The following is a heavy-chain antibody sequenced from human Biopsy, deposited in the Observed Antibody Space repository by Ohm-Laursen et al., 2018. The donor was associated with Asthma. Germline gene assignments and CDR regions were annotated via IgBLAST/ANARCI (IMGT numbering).Heavy chain of an antibody. D-gene: IGHD6-19*01. J-gene: IGHJ6*02. CDR2: LMTVFGTT. CDR3: ARCQVGYSSGWSLLLKKIYYSGMDV. V-gene: IGHV1-69*13. CDR1: GGTFSNFA. Sequence: ASVTVSCKAPGGTFSNFAISWVRQAPGQGLEWLGGLMTVFGTTNYAQKFQGRVTITADESTSTAYMEVTSLRSEDTAIYYCARCQVGYSSGWSLLLKKIYYSGMDVWGQGTAVTVSS.